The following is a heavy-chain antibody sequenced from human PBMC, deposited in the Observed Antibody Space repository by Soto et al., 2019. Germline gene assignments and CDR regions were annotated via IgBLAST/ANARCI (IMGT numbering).Heavy chain of an antibody. V-gene: IGHV1-46*01. D-gene: IGHD5-12*01. CDR3: ARGFLATRWDDAFDI. J-gene: IGHJ3*02. Sequence: GASVKVSCKASGYTFTSYYMHGVRQAPGQGLEWMGIINPSGGSTSYAQKFQGRVTMTRDTSTSTVYMGLSSLRSEDTAVYYCARGFLATRWDDAFDIWGQETMVTVSS. CDR2: INPSGGST. CDR1: GYTFTSYY.